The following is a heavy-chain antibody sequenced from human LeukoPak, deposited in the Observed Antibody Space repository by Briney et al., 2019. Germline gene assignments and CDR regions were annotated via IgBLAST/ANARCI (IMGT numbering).Heavy chain of an antibody. D-gene: IGHD3-22*01. CDR1: GFTFDDYG. CDR3: ARAYYDSSGPPWGAFDI. V-gene: IGHV3-20*04. Sequence: GGSLRLSCAASGFTFDDYGMSWVRQAPGKGLEWVSGINWNGGSTGYADSVKGRFTISRDNAKNSLYLQMNSLRAEDTALYYCARAYYDSSGPPWGAFDIWGQGTMVTVSS. J-gene: IGHJ3*02. CDR2: INWNGGST.